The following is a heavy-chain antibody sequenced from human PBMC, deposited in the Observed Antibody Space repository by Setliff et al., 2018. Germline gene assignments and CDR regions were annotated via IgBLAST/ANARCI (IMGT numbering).Heavy chain of an antibody. CDR3: ARDPSYSSGPYNWFDP. J-gene: IGHJ5*02. Sequence: GGSLRLSCAASGFTFSTYWMSWVRQAPGKGLEWVANIKQDGSEKYYVDSVKGRFSISRDNAKNSLYLQMNSLRAEDTAVYYCARDPSYSSGPYNWFDPWGQGTLVTVSS. CDR1: GFTFSTYW. D-gene: IGHD6-19*01. CDR2: IKQDGSEK. V-gene: IGHV3-7*01.